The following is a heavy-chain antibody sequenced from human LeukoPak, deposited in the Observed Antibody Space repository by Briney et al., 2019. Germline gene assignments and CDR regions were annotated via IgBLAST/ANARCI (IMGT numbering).Heavy chain of an antibody. CDR1: GFSFSTIY. CDR2: INVDGTAE. D-gene: IGHD1-26*01. V-gene: IGHV3-7*03. J-gene: IGHJ3*02. Sequence: PGGSLRLSCAASGFSFSTIYMSWVRQTPGRGLEWVANINVDGTAEYYVDSVKGRFTISRDNAKNSLYLQMNSLRAEDTAVYYCARDPYRFAFDIWGQGTVVLVSS. CDR3: ARDPYRFAFDI.